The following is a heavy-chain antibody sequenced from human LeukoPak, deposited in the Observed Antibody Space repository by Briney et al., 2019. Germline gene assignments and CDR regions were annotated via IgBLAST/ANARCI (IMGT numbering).Heavy chain of an antibody. D-gene: IGHD6-19*01. Sequence: GRFLRLSCAASGFTFDDYAMHWVRQAPGKGLEWVSGISWNSGSIGYADSVKGRFTISRDNAKNSLYLQMNSLRAEDTALYYCAKDIMVMYSSGGGMDVWGQGTTVTVSS. V-gene: IGHV3-9*01. CDR2: ISWNSGSI. CDR1: GFTFDDYA. CDR3: AKDIMVMYSSGGGMDV. J-gene: IGHJ6*02.